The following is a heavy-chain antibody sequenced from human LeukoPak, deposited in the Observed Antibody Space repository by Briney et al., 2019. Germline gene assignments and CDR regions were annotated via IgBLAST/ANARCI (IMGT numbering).Heavy chain of an antibody. V-gene: IGHV1-69*13. CDR1: GGTFSRYA. J-gene: IGHJ4*02. CDR3: ARSYYYDSSGYPPPGPYYFDY. Sequence: ASVKVSCKASGGTFSRYAISWVRQAPGQVLEWMGGIIPIFGTANYAQKFQGRVTITADESTSTAYMELSSLRSEDTAVYYCARSYYYDSSGYPPPGPYYFDYWGQGTLVTVSS. CDR2: IIPIFGTA. D-gene: IGHD3-22*01.